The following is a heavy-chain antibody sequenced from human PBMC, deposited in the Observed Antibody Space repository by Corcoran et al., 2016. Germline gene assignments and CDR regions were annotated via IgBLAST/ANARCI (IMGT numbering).Heavy chain of an antibody. CDR2: IRSKANSYAT. J-gene: IGHJ4*02. CDR1: GFTFSGSA. D-gene: IGHD4-17*01. CDR3: TTIYGGNSGY. V-gene: IGHV3-73*02. Sequence: EVQLVESGGGLVQPGGSLKLSCAASGFTFSGSAMHWVRQASGKGLEWVGRIRSKANSYATAYAASVKGRFTISRDDSKNTAYLQMNSLKTEDTAVYYCTTIYGGNSGYWGQGTLVTVSS.